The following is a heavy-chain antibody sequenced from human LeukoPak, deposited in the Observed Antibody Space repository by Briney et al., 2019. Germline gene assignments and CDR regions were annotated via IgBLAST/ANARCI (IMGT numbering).Heavy chain of an antibody. V-gene: IGHV4-39*01. J-gene: IGHJ5*02. CDR3: ARIMITFGGVNNWFDP. D-gene: IGHD3-16*01. Sequence: SETLSFTCTVSGGSISSSSYYWGWIRQPPGKGLEWIGSIYYSGSTYYNPSLKSRVTISVDTSKNQFSLKLSSVTAADTAVYYCARIMITFGGVNNWFDPWGQGTLVTVSS. CDR2: IYYSGST. CDR1: GGSISSSSYY.